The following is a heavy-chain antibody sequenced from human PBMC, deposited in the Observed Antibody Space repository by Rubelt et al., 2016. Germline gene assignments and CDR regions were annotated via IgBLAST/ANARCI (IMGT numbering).Heavy chain of an antibody. CDR3: AREGAQLFDY. V-gene: IGHV1-46*01. J-gene: IGHJ4*02. CDR2: INPSGGST. D-gene: IGHD6-13*01. Sequence: QGLEWMGIINPSGGSTSYAQKFQGRVTMTRDTSTSTVYMELSSLRSEDTAVYYCAREGAQLFDYWGQGTLVTVSS.